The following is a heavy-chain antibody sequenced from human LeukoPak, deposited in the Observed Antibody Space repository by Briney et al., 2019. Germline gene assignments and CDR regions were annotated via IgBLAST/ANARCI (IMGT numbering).Heavy chain of an antibody. V-gene: IGHV3-33*01. CDR1: GFTFRNHG. CDR2: IFYDGGYK. D-gene: IGHD4-11*01. Sequence: GGSLRLSCAASGFTFRNHGMHWVRQAPGKGLEWVAVIFYDGGYKYYADSVKGRFTMSRDNSKNTLRLQMNSLRADDTAVYYCVRDRSYRYFDFWGPGTSVTVSS. J-gene: IGHJ4*02. CDR3: VRDRSYRYFDF.